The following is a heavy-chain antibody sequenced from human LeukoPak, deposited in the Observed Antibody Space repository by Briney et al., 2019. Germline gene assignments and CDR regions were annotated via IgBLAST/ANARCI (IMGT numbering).Heavy chain of an antibody. CDR3: AIQITMIVVVPYFDY. CDR2: ISSSGSTR. D-gene: IGHD3-22*01. V-gene: IGHV3-11*04. CDR1: GLTFSDYY. Sequence: GGSLRLSCAASGLTFSDYYMTWLRPAPGKGLVWVAYISSSGSTRYPADSVKGRFTVSRDNAKNSLFLHMNSLRAEDTALYCCAIQITMIVVVPYFDYWGQGTLVTVSS. J-gene: IGHJ4*02.